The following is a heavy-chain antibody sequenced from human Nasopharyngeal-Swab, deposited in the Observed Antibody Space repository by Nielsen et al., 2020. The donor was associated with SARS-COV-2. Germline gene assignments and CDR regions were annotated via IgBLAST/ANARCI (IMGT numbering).Heavy chain of an antibody. V-gene: IGHV4-34*01. CDR2: INHSGST. CDR3: ARAPPYYDFWSGYYKGWFDP. D-gene: IGHD3-3*01. J-gene: IGHJ5*02. Sequence: RQMPGKGLEWIGEINHSGSTNYNPSLKSRVTISVDTSKNQFSLKLSSVTAADTAVYYCARAPPYYDFWSGYYKGWFDPWGQGTLVTVSS.